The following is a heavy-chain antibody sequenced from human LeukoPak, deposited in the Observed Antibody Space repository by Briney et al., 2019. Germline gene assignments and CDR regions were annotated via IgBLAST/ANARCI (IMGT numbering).Heavy chain of an antibody. D-gene: IGHD3-10*01. J-gene: IGHJ6*02. CDR3: ASPKRPFGVGYYGMDV. Sequence: GASVKVSCKASGYTFTGYYMHWVRQAPGQGLEWMGWINPNSGGTNYAQKFQGRVTMTRDTSISTAYMELSRLRSDDTAVYYCASPKRPFGVGYYGMDVWGQGTTVTVSS. CDR1: GYTFTGYY. V-gene: IGHV1-2*02. CDR2: INPNSGGT.